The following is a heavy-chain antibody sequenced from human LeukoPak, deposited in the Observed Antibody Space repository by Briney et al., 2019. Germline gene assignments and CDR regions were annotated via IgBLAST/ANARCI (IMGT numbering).Heavy chain of an antibody. Sequence: PSETLSLTCTVSGGSISSYYWSWIRQPPGKGLEWLGYIYYSGSTNYKPSLKSRVTISVDTSKNQFSLKLSSVTAADTAVYYCAGENFAGDCFDYWGQGTLVTVSS. J-gene: IGHJ4*02. CDR3: AGENFAGDCFDY. D-gene: IGHD2-21*02. CDR2: IYYSGST. CDR1: GGSISSYY. V-gene: IGHV4-59*13.